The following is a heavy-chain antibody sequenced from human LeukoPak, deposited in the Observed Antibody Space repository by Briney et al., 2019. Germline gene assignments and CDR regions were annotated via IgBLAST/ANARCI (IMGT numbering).Heavy chain of an antibody. D-gene: IGHD2-2*01. J-gene: IGHJ4*02. CDR1: GFSFSSYW. CDR3: ATDNVYCSRTSCYQTFDY. V-gene: IGHV3-7*01. Sequence: GGSLSLSCAASGFSFSSYWLSWVRQAPGKGLEWVAIIKQDGSERYYVDSVKGQFTISRDNSRNSLYLQMDILRAEDTAVYYCATDNVYCSRTSCYQTFDYWGQGTLVTVPS. CDR2: IKQDGSER.